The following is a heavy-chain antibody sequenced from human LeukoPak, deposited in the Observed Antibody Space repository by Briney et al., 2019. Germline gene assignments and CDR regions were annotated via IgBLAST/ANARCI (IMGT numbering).Heavy chain of an antibody. CDR3: ANENWFDP. V-gene: IGHV3-23*01. CDR2: ISGSGGST. Sequence: GGSLRLSCAASGFTFSSYAMSWVRQAPGKGLEWVSSISGSGGSTSYAEYVKGRVTISRDTSKNTLFLQMNRLRAEDTAVYYCANENWFDPWGQGTLVTVSS. CDR1: GFTFSSYA. J-gene: IGHJ5*02.